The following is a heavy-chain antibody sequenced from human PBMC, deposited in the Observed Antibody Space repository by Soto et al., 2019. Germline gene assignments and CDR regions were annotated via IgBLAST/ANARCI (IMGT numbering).Heavy chain of an antibody. J-gene: IGHJ4*02. D-gene: IGHD3-3*01. CDR3: ARVYDFWSGYSNPFDY. CDR1: GYTFTSYG. V-gene: IGHV1-18*01. CDR2: ISVYNGNT. Sequence: GASVKVSCKASGYTFTSYGMSWVRQAPGQGLEWMGWISVYNGNTNYAQKFQGRVTMTTDTSTSTAYMELRSLRSDDTAVYYCARVYDFWSGYSNPFDYWGQGTLVTVSS.